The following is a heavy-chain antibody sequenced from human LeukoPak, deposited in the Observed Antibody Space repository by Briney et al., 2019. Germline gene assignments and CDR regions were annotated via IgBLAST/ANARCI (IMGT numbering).Heavy chain of an antibody. CDR3: ARDSSGWYSH. J-gene: IGHJ1*01. D-gene: IGHD6-19*01. CDR1: GGSISSYY. Sequence: TSETLSLTCTVSGGSISSYYWSWIRQPPGKGLEWIGYIYYSGSTNYNPSLKSRVTISVDTSKNQFSLKLSSVTAADTAVYYCARDSSGWYSHWGQGTLVTVSS. CDR2: IYYSGST. V-gene: IGHV4-59*01.